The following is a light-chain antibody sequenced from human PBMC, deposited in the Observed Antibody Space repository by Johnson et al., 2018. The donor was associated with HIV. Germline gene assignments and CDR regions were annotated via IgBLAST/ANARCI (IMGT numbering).Light chain of an antibody. V-gene: IGLV1-51*02. CDR1: SSNIGNNY. Sequence: HSVLTQPPSVSAAPGQKVTISCSGSSSNIGNNYVSWYQQLPGTAPKLLIYENNKRPSGLPDRFSGSKSGTSATLGITGLQPWDEADYYCGTWDSSLSAEVFGTGTKVTVL. CDR2: ENN. CDR3: GTWDSSLSAEV. J-gene: IGLJ1*01.